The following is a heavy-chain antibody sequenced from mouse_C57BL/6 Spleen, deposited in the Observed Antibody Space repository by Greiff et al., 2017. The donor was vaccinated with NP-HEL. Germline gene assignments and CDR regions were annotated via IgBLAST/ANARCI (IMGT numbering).Heavy chain of an antibody. J-gene: IGHJ1*03. CDR1: GYTFTSYW. Sequence: VQLQQPGAELVKPGASVKMSCKASGYTFTSYWITWVKQRPGQGLEWIGDIYPGSGSTNYNEKFKSKATLTVDTSSSTAYMQLSSLTSEDSAVYYCARPLGSYDYVFGVWGTGTTVTVA. D-gene: IGHD2-4*01. CDR3: ARPLGSYDYVFGV. V-gene: IGHV1-55*01. CDR2: IYPGSGST.